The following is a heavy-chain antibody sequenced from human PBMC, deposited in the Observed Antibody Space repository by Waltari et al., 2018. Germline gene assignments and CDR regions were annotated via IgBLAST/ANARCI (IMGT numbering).Heavy chain of an antibody. CDR2: IDGPTTNT. Sequence: EVQLLESGGGLVQPGDSLRLSCVASGFTFGSYSMSWVRQAPGKGLEWVSTIDGPTTNTHYADSVEGRFTISRDNSKNTLYLHMNSLRADDTAIYYCATWMVSHFDYWGQGTLVTASP. CDR1: GFTFGSYS. D-gene: IGHD2-8*01. J-gene: IGHJ4*02. V-gene: IGHV3-23*01. CDR3: ATWMVSHFDY.